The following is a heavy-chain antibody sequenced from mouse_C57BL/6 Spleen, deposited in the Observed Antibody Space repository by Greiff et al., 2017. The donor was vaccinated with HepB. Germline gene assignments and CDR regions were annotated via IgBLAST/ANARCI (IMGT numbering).Heavy chain of an antibody. D-gene: IGHD4-1*02. CDR1: GYSFTDYN. CDR2: INPNYGTT. Sequence: EVKLTESGPELVKPGASVKISCKASGYSFTDYNMNWVKQSNGKSLEWIGVINPNYGTTSYNQKFKGKATLTVDQSSSTAYMQLNSLTSEDSAVYYCARSGHTNWYFDYWGQGTTLTVSS. CDR3: ARSGHTNWYFDY. J-gene: IGHJ2*01. V-gene: IGHV1-39*01.